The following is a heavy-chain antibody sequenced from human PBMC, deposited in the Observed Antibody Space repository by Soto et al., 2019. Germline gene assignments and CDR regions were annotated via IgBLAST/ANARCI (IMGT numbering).Heavy chain of an antibody. CDR1: GDTVSSGNAA. J-gene: IGHJ6*02. CDR2: TFFRSKWHT. V-gene: IGHV6-1*01. D-gene: IGHD3-10*01. CDR3: AVPSTGAYRTYYGLDV. Sequence: SPTLSLTCVISGDTVSSGNAAWNWIRQSPSSGLQWLGRTFFRSKWHTDYAVSLRGRVTITADTSKNQFSLELESVTPEDTAVYYCAVPSTGAYRTYYGLDVWGQGTTGTAS.